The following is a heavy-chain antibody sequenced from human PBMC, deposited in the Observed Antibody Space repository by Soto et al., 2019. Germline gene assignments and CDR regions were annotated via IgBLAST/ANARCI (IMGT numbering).Heavy chain of an antibody. CDR3: AKDLGYYYDSSGYYGFDGMDV. CDR1: GFTFSSYG. CDR2: ISYDGSNK. D-gene: IGHD3-22*01. J-gene: IGHJ6*02. Sequence: GGSLRLSCAASGFTFSSYGMHWVRQAPGKGLEWVAVISYDGSNKYYADSVKGRFTISRDNSKNTLYLQMNSLRAEDTAVYYCAKDLGYYYDSSGYYGFDGMDVWGQGTTVTVSS. V-gene: IGHV3-30*18.